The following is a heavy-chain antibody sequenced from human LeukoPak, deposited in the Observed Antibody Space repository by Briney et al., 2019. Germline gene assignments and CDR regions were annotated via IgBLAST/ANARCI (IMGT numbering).Heavy chain of an antibody. CDR1: GYTFTSYD. J-gene: IGHJ6*03. CDR2: RNPNSGNT. Sequence: ASVKVSCKASGYTFTSYDINWVRQATGQGLEWMGWRNPNSGNTGYAQKFQGRVTMTRNTSISTAYMELSSLRSEDTAVYYCARVYSSGWYYHYYYYMDVWGKGTTVTVSS. V-gene: IGHV1-8*01. D-gene: IGHD6-19*01. CDR3: ARVYSSGWYYHYYYYMDV.